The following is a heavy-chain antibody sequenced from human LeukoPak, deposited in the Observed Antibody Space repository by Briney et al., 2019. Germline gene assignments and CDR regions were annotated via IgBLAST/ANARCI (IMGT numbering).Heavy chain of an antibody. CDR2: IYPGDSDT. V-gene: IGHV5-51*01. J-gene: IGHJ6*02. CDR1: GYSFINNW. Sequence: GESLKISCQGSGYSFINNWIGWVRQMPGKGLEWMGIIYPGDSDTRYSPSFQGQVTISADKSISTAYLQWSSLKASDTAMYYCARHADPPVDYYYYYGMDVWGQGTTVTVSS. CDR3: ARHADPPVDYYYYYGMDV.